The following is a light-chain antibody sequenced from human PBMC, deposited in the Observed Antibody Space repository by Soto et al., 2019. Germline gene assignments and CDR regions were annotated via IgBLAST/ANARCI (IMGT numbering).Light chain of an antibody. CDR1: SSDFGGYNY. V-gene: IGLV2-14*03. CDR2: DVS. CDR3: SSYTSSFKLAV. Sequence: QSVLTQPASVSWSPGQSITIFCTGTSSDFGGYNYVSWYQQHPGSAPKLMIYDVSSRPSGVSNRFSGSKSGNTASLTFFGFQAEDGADYYCSSYTSSFKLAVFGSGTKVTVL. J-gene: IGLJ1*01.